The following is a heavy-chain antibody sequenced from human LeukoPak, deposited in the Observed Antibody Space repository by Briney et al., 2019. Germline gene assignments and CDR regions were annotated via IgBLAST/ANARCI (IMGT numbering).Heavy chain of an antibody. V-gene: IGHV3-21*01. CDR2: ISSSSSYI. CDR3: ARARFGEGYFDY. D-gene: IGHD3-10*01. J-gene: IGHJ4*02. Sequence: PGGSLRLSCAASGFTFSSYSMNWVRQAPGKGLEWVSSISSSSSYIYYADSVKGRFTISRDNAKNSLYLQMNSLRAEDTAVYYCARARFGEGYFDYWGQGTLVTVSS. CDR1: GFTFSSYS.